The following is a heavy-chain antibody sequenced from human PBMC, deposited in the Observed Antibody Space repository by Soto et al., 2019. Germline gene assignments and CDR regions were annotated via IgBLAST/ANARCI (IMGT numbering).Heavy chain of an antibody. CDR2: INHSGST. CDR3: ARGIVVVPAAIGTRWFDP. D-gene: IGHD2-2*01. J-gene: IGHJ5*02. V-gene: IGHV4-34*01. CDR1: GGSFSGYY. Sequence: QVQLQQWGAGLLKPSETLSLTCAVYGGSFSGYYWSWIRQPPGKGLEWIGEINHSGSTNYNPSLKSRVTISVDTSKNQFSLKLSSVTAADTAVYYSARGIVVVPAAIGTRWFDPWGQGTLVTVSS.